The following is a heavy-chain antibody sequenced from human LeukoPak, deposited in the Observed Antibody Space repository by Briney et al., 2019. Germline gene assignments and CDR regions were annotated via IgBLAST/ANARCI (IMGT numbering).Heavy chain of an antibody. V-gene: IGHV1-46*01. D-gene: IGHD4-17*01. J-gene: IGHJ4*02. CDR2: INPSGGST. CDR3: ARDSADYGDYDY. Sequence: ASVKVSCKASGYTFTSYFMHWVRQAPGQGLDWMGIINPSGGSTSYAQKFQGRVTMTRDTSTSTVYMELSSLRSEDTAVYYCARDSADYGDYDYWGQGTLVTVSA. CDR1: GYTFTSYF.